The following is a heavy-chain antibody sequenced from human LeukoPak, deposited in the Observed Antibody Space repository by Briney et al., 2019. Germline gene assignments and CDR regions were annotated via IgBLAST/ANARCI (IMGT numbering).Heavy chain of an antibody. Sequence: PGGSLRLSCAASGFSFSTYAMTWVRQAPGKGLEWVSAFSATDGSTQYAESVKGRFTISKDSTTNTLFLQINSLRAEDTAVYYCARCQIAAAGTGAFDVWGQGTMVTVPS. V-gene: IGHV3-23*01. CDR3: ARCQIAAAGTGAFDV. CDR1: GFSFSTYA. J-gene: IGHJ3*01. D-gene: IGHD6-13*01. CDR2: FSATDGST.